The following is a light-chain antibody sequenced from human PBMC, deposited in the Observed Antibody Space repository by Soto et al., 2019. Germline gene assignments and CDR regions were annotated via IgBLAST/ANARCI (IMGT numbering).Light chain of an antibody. CDR2: GAS. CDR3: QQYDTSPRT. Sequence: ELVLTQSPGTLSLSPGERATLSCRASQSVRSNYLAWYQQKLGQAPRLLIYGASSRATGIPDRFSGSGSGTDFTLTISRLEPEDFAVYYCQQYDTSPRTFGQGTKVEIK. V-gene: IGKV3-20*01. J-gene: IGKJ1*01. CDR1: QSVRSNY.